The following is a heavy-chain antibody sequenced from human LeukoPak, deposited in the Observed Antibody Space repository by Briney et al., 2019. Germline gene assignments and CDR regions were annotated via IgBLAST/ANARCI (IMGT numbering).Heavy chain of an antibody. Sequence: SETLSLTCTVSGGSISSGSYYWSWIRQPAGKGLEWIGRIYTSGSTNYNPSLKSRVTISVDTSKNQFSLELSSVTAADTAVYYCATGRGAYYDYVWGSPPAYWGQGTLVTVSS. J-gene: IGHJ4*02. CDR1: GGSISSGSYY. CDR2: IYTSGST. V-gene: IGHV4-61*02. CDR3: ATGRGAYYDYVWGSPPAY. D-gene: IGHD3-16*01.